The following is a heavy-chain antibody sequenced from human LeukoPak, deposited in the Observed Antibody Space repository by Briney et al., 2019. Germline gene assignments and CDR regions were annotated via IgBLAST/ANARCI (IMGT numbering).Heavy chain of an antibody. Sequence: PGGSLRLSCAASGFTFSSNSMNWVRQAPGKGLEWVSYISSTGGTIYYADSMKGRFTISRDNAKNSLYLQMNSLRAEDTGVYYCVRAPATNEWRCMDYWGQGTLVTVSS. D-gene: IGHD2-8*02. V-gene: IGHV3-48*04. CDR2: ISSTGGTI. CDR1: GFTFSSNS. CDR3: VRAPATNEWRCMDY. J-gene: IGHJ4*02.